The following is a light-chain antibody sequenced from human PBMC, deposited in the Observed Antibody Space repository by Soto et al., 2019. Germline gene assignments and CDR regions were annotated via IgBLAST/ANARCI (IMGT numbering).Light chain of an antibody. CDR3: QQLKSYPLS. Sequence: DIQLTQSPSFLSASVGDRVTITCRTSQAISSYLAWYQQKPGKAPQLMISAPSTLQSGVPSRFSGSGSGTEFTLTISSLQPEDFATFCCQQLKSYPLSFGGGTKVEI. CDR2: APS. CDR1: QAISSY. V-gene: IGKV1-9*01. J-gene: IGKJ4*01.